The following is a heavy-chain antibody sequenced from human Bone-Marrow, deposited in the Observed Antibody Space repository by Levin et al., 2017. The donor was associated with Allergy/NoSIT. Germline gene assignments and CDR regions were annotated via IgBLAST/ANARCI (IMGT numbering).Heavy chain of an antibody. CDR1: GDSMRSYS. CDR2: IYHSGIT. Sequence: PSETLSLTCSVSGDSMRSYSWNWIRQTPGKGLEWIGYIYHSGITKSNPSLESRLTISVDTSKKPFSLKLNPVTAAETAVYYCANGGVHGMDTWGQGTTVSVSS. V-gene: IGHV4-59*03. CDR3: ANGGVHGMDT. J-gene: IGHJ6*02. D-gene: IGHD3-16*01.